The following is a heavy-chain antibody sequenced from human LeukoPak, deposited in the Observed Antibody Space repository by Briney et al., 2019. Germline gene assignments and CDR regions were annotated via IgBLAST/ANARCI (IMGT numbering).Heavy chain of an antibody. CDR3: ARKYSGTNPFDY. Sequence: ETLSLTCTVSGGSISSYYWSWIRQPPGKGLEWIGYIYYSGSTNYNPSLKSRVTISVDTSKNQFSLKLSSVTAADTALYYCARKYSGTNPFDYWGQGTLVTVSS. V-gene: IGHV4-59*01. J-gene: IGHJ4*02. D-gene: IGHD1-26*01. CDR2: IYYSGST. CDR1: GGSISSYY.